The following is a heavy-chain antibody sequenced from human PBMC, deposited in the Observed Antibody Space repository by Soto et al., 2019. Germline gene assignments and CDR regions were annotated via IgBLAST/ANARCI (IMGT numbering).Heavy chain of an antibody. Sequence: PGGSLRLSCAASGFTFSSYAMHWVRQAPGKGLEWVAVISYDGSNKYYADSVKGRFTISRDNSKNTLYLQMNSLRAEDTAVYYCARRITMVRGPYYYYGLDVWGQGTTVTVSS. V-gene: IGHV3-30-3*01. J-gene: IGHJ6*02. D-gene: IGHD3-10*01. CDR2: ISYDGSNK. CDR3: ARRITMVRGPYYYYGLDV. CDR1: GFTFSSYA.